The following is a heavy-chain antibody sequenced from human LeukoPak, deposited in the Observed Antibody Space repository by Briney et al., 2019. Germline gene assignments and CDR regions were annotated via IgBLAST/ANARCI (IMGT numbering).Heavy chain of an antibody. D-gene: IGHD1-26*01. J-gene: IGHJ5*02. CDR1: GFTFSSFG. V-gene: IGHV3-33*01. Sequence: GRSLTLSCAASGFTFSSFGMHWVRQAPGKGLEGVAVICYDASNKYYADSVKGRFTISRDNSKNTLYLQMNSLRDDDTAVYYCVRGVGVSRFNYFDPWGQGTLVTVSS. CDR3: VRGVGVSRFNYFDP. CDR2: ICYDASNK.